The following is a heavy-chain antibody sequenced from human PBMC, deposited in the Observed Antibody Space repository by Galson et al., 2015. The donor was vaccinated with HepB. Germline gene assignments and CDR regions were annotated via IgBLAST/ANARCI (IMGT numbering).Heavy chain of an antibody. J-gene: IGHJ5*02. CDR3: TRDWGVSKVDCFDP. D-gene: IGHD3-16*01. CDR1: GYSFTSHG. CDR2: ISAYDDDI. Sequence: SVKVSCKASGYSFTSHGISWVRQAPGQGLEWMGWISAYDDDINYAQKFEGRLTMTTDTTTSTAYMELTSLRSDDTAVYYCTRDWGVSKVDCFDPWGQGTLVIVSS. V-gene: IGHV1-18*01.